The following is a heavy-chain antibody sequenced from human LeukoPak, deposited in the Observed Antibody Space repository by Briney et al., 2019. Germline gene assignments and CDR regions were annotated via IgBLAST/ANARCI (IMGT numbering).Heavy chain of an antibody. CDR1: GGSISSGPYY. CDR3: ARQRWLVHNWFDP. V-gene: IGHV4-39*01. J-gene: IGHJ5*02. D-gene: IGHD6-19*01. CDR2: FYYSGST. Sequence: SETLSLTCTVSGGSISSGPYYWGWIRQPPGKGLEWIGTFYYSGSTNYNPSLKSRVTISVDTSKNQFSLKLSSVTAADTALYYCARQRWLVHNWFDPWGQGTLVTVSS.